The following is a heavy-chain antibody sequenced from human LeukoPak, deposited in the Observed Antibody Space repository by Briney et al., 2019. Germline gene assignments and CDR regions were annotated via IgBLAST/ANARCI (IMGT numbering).Heavy chain of an antibody. Sequence: SETLSLTCTVSGGSISSYYWSWIRQPPGKGLEWIGYIYYSGSTNYNPSLKSRVTISVDTSKNQFSLKLSSVTAADTAVYYCARSCLRGSSTSCYGSSSSWHAYWYFDLWGRGTLVTVSS. J-gene: IGHJ2*01. CDR3: ARSCLRGSSTSCYGSSSSWHAYWYFDL. D-gene: IGHD2-2*01. CDR1: GGSISSYY. CDR2: IYYSGST. V-gene: IGHV4-59*01.